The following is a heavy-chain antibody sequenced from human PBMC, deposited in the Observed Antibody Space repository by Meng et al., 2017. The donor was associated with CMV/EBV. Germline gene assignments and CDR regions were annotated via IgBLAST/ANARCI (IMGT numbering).Heavy chain of an antibody. CDR2: IYYSGST. CDR3: ASNYDLNYYYYYGMDV. V-gene: IGHV4-59*01. D-gene: IGHD3-3*01. Sequence: SETLSLTCTVSGGSISSYYWSWIRQPPGKGLEWIGYIYYSGSTNYNPSLKSRVTISVDTSKNQFSLKLSSVTAADTAVYYCASNYDLNYYYYYGMDVWGQGTTVTVSS. J-gene: IGHJ6*02. CDR1: GGSISSYY.